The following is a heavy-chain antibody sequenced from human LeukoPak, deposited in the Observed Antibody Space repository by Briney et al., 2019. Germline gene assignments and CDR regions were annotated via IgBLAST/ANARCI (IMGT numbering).Heavy chain of an antibody. CDR1: GITLSNYG. CDR3: ARRGFVIRSLLLVGFHKEAYYFDY. Sequence: PGGSLRLSCAVSGITLSNYGMSWVRQAPGKGLEWAAGLSGSAGGTNYADPVKGRFTISRDNAKNTLYLQMSSLRAEDTAVYFCARRGFVIRSLLLVGFHKEAYYFDYWGQGALVTVSS. V-gene: IGHV3-23*01. CDR2: LSGSAGGT. D-gene: IGHD2-21*01. J-gene: IGHJ4*02.